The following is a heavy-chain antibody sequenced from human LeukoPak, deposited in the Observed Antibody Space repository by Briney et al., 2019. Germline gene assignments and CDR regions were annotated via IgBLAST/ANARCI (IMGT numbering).Heavy chain of an antibody. V-gene: IGHV4-34*01. Sequence: SGTLSLTCAVYGGSFSGYYWSWIRQPPGKGLEWIGEINHSGGTNYNPSLKSRVTISVDTSKNQFSLKLSSVTAADTAVYYCARGDYDFWSGYSDYAFDIWGQGTMVTVSS. CDR1: GGSFSGYY. CDR3: ARGDYDFWSGYSDYAFDI. D-gene: IGHD3-3*01. CDR2: INHSGGT. J-gene: IGHJ3*02.